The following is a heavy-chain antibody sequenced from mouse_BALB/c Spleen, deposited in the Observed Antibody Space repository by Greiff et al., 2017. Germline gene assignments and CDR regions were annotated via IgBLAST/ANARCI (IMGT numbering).Heavy chain of an antibody. J-gene: IGHJ2*01. CDR2: ISSGGSYT. V-gene: IGHV5-9-4*01. Sequence: EVKVVESGGGLVKPGGSLKLSCAASGFTFSSYAMSWVRQSPEKRLEWVAEISSGGSYTYYPDTVTGRFTISRDNAKNTLYLEMSSLRSEDTAMYYCARGYYGSSPYFDYWGQGTTLTVSS. CDR1: GFTFSSYA. D-gene: IGHD1-1*01. CDR3: ARGYYGSSPYFDY.